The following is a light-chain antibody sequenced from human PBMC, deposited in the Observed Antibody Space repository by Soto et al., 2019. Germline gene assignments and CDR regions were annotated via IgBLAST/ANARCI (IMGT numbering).Light chain of an antibody. V-gene: IGKV3-15*01. Sequence: EIVMTQSPDTLFLSPGERAALSCRASQSINSVLAWYQQKPGQPPRLLIYGASTRATGVPARFTGSESGSEFTLTISGLQSEDFAVYYCQQGHNWPLTFGQGTRLEI. J-gene: IGKJ2*01. CDR2: GAS. CDR3: QQGHNWPLT. CDR1: QSINSV.